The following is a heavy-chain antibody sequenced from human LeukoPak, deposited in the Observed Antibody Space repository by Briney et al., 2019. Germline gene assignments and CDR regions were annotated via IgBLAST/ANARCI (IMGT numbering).Heavy chain of an antibody. CDR3: ARALHDYGDYVPAFDI. D-gene: IGHD4-17*01. Sequence: SETLSHTCTVSGGSISSYYWSWIRQPPGKGLEWIGYIYYSGSTNYNPSLKSRVTISVDTSKNQFSLKLSSVTAADTAVYYCARALHDYGDYVPAFDIWGQGTMVTVSS. V-gene: IGHV4-59*08. CDR2: IYYSGST. CDR1: GGSISSYY. J-gene: IGHJ3*02.